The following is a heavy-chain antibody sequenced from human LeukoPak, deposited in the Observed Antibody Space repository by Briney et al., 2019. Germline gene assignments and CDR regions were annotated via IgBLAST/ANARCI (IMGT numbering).Heavy chain of an antibody. J-gene: IGHJ4*02. Sequence: GESLTLSCTASGFTFSSFAMSWVRQAPGEGLEWVSSITSGGSTYYAGSVKGRFTISRDNSKNTLYLQMNSLRAEDTAVYYCARRPVVGAYYFDYWGQGTLVTVSS. CDR3: ARRPVVGAYYFDY. D-gene: IGHD1-26*01. CDR2: ITSGGST. CDR1: GFTFSSFA. V-gene: IGHV3-23*01.